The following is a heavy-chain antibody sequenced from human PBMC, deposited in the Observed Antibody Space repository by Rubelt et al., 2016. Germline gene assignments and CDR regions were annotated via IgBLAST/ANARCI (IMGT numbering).Heavy chain of an antibody. D-gene: IGHD6-13*01. V-gene: IGHV1-18*01. Sequence: QVQLVQSGSELKKPGASVKVSCKASGYTFTSYGISWVRQAPGQGLEWMGWISAYNGNTNYAQKRQGRVTMTTDTPTSTAYMELRGLRPDDTAVYYGASMYSSSWYRGWFDPWGQGTLVTVSS. J-gene: IGHJ5*02. CDR2: ISAYNGNT. CDR3: ASMYSSSWYRGWFDP. CDR1: GYTFTSYG.